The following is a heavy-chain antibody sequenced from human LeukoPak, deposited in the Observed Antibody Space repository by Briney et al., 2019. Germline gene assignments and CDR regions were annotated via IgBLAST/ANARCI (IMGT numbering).Heavy chain of an antibody. D-gene: IGHD6-6*01. V-gene: IGHV1-2*02. J-gene: IGHJ6*03. CDR2: INPNSGGT. Sequence: ASVKVSCKASGYTFTGYYMHWVRQAPGQGLEWMGWINPNSGGTNYAQKFQGRVTMTRDTSISTAYMELSRLRSDDTAVYYCVRGGTIAARPSNYYYYMDVWGKGTTVTVSS. CDR1: GYTFTGYY. CDR3: VRGGTIAARPSNYYYYMDV.